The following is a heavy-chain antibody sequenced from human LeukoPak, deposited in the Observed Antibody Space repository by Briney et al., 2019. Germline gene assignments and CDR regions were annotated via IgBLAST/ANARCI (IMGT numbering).Heavy chain of an antibody. V-gene: IGHV3-48*01. CDR1: GFTFSYYS. Sequence: PGGSLRLSCAASGFTFSYYSMNWVRQAPGKGLEWVSYISSSSTIYYADSVKGRFTISRDNAKNSLYLQMNSLRAEDTAVYYCARGPRGYDSSGYPEFFQHWGQGTLVTVSS. J-gene: IGHJ1*01. CDR2: ISSSSTI. D-gene: IGHD3-22*01. CDR3: ARGPRGYDSSGYPEFFQH.